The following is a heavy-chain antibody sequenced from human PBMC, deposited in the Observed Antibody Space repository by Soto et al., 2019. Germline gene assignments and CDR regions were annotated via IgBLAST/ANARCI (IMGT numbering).Heavy chain of an antibody. CDR1: GGSFSGYY. V-gene: IGHV4-34*01. D-gene: IGHD2-15*01. CDR3: ARDPHCSGGSCYSFDS. Sequence: SETLSLTCAVYGGSFSGYYWSWIRQSPGKGLEWIGEINHRGSTAYNPSLKSRVTISVDSSKNQFSLKLSSVTAADTAVYYCARDPHCSGGSCYSFDSWSQGTLVTVS. J-gene: IGHJ4*02. CDR2: INHRGST.